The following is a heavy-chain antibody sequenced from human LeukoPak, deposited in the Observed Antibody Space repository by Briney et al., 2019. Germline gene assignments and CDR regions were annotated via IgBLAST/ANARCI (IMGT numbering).Heavy chain of an antibody. J-gene: IGHJ5*02. CDR3: ARGVYYYGSGRRWGSEYNWFDP. CDR2: IYYSGST. D-gene: IGHD3-10*01. CDR1: GGSISSSSYY. V-gene: IGHV4-39*07. Sequence: SETLSLTCTVSGGSISSSSYYWGWIRQPPGKGLEWIGSIYYSGSTYYNPSLKSRVTISVDTSKNQFSLKLSSVTAADTAVYYCARGVYYYGSGRRWGSEYNWFDPWGQGTLVTVSS.